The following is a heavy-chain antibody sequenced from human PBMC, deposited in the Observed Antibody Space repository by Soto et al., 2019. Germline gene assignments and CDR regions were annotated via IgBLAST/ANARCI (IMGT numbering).Heavy chain of an antibody. CDR2: ISSRGSET. D-gene: IGHD6-19*01. J-gene: IGHJ5*02. Sequence: PGGSLRLSCAASGFSFSDYYMTWVRQAPGKGLEWVSYISSRGSETNDADSVKGRFSISRDNAENSLYLQMTNLRADDTAVYYCAKYVYNSGWYLPFDPWGQGTLVTVSS. V-gene: IGHV3-11*03. CDR3: AKYVYNSGWYLPFDP. CDR1: GFSFSDYY.